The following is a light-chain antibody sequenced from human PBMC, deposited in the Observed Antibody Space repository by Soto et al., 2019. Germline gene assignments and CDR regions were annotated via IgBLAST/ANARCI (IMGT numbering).Light chain of an antibody. J-gene: IGKJ2*01. Sequence: EIVLTQSPGTLSLSPGERATLSCRASQSVSSSYLAWYQQKPGQAPRLLIYGASSRATGIPDRFSGSGSGTDFTLTISRLEPEDFAVDYGQQYGSSPPYTFGQGPKLEIK. CDR2: GAS. CDR3: QQYGSSPPYT. CDR1: QSVSSSY. V-gene: IGKV3-20*01.